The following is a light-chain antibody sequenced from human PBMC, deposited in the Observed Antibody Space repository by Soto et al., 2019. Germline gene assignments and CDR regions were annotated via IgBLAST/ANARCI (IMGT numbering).Light chain of an antibody. CDR3: SSYAGSNIVV. CDR1: SSDVGGYNY. V-gene: IGLV2-8*01. J-gene: IGLJ2*01. CDR2: DVS. Sequence: QSALTQPPSASGSPGQSVTISCTGSSSDVGGYNYVSWYQQHPGKAPKLMIYDVSKRPSGVPDRFSGSKSGNTASLTVSGLQDEDEAYYYCSSYAGSNIVVFGGGTKLTVL.